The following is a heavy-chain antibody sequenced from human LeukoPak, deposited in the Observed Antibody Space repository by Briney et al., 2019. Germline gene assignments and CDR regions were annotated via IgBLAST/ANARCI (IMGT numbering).Heavy chain of an antibody. V-gene: IGHV1-18*01. J-gene: IGHJ4*02. CDR2: ISAYNGNT. CDR3: ARLVSRAYCGGDCYSRPDY. D-gene: IGHD2-21*02. CDR1: GYTFTSYG. Sequence: ASVKVSCKASGYTFTSYGISWVRQAPGQGLEWMGWISAYNGNTNYAQKLQGRVTMTTDTSTSTAYMELRSLRSDDTAVYYCARLVSRAYCGGDCYSRPDYWGQGTLVTVSS.